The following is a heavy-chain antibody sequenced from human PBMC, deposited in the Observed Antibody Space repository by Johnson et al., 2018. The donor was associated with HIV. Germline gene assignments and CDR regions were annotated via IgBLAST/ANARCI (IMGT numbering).Heavy chain of an antibody. CDR3: ARDLWDAYNPPPGAFDI. CDR2: TYSGGGT. J-gene: IGHJ3*02. Sequence: VLLVESGGGLVQPGGSLRLSCAASGLSVSSNYMSWVRQSPGKGLEWVSVTYSGGGTYYADSVKGRFTISRDNSQNTPYLQLNSLRPEDPAVYYCARDLWDAYNPPPGAFDIWGQGTMVTVSS. CDR1: GLSVSSNY. V-gene: IGHV3-66*02. D-gene: IGHD5-24*01.